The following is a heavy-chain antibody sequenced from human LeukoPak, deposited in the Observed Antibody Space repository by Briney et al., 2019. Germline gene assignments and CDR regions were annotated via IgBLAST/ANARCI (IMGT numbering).Heavy chain of an antibody. V-gene: IGHV1-18*01. Sequence: ASVKVSCKASGYTFTSYGIRWVRQAPGQGLEWMGWISAYNGNTNYAQKLQGRVTMTTDTSTSTAYMELRSLRSDDTAVYYCARDRSGSYTSSFDYWGQGTLVTVSS. CDR2: ISAYNGNT. CDR1: GYTFTSYG. D-gene: IGHD1-26*01. J-gene: IGHJ4*02. CDR3: ARDRSGSYTSSFDY.